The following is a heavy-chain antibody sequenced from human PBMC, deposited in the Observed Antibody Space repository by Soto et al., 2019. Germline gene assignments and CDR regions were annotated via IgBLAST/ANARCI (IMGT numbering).Heavy chain of an antibody. CDR3: ASGVVVVKSKRYGMDV. CDR1: GFTFSSYA. J-gene: IGHJ6*02. D-gene: IGHD3-22*01. Sequence: EVQLLESGGGLVQPGGSLRLSCAASGFTFSSYAMSWVRQAPGKGLEWVSAISGSGGSTYYADSVKGRFTISRDNSKNTLYLQMNSLRAEDTAVYYCASGVVVVKSKRYGMDVWGQGTTVTGSS. V-gene: IGHV3-23*01. CDR2: ISGSGGST.